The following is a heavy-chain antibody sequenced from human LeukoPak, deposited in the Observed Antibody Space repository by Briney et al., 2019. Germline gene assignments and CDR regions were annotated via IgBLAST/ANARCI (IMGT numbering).Heavy chain of an antibody. Sequence: GGSLRLSCATSGFSFSSYAMSWVRQAPGKGLEWVSAMSSSDDGRYYAASVRGRFTISRDTSRSTLYLQMNSLRAEDAAVYYCAKAVGLRYFDWLAPPLDYWGQGTLVTVSS. CDR1: GFSFSSYA. D-gene: IGHD3-9*01. V-gene: IGHV3-23*01. CDR2: MSSSDDGR. CDR3: AKAVGLRYFDWLAPPLDY. J-gene: IGHJ4*02.